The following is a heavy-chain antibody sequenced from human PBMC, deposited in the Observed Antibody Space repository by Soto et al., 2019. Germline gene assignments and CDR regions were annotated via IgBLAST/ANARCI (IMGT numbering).Heavy chain of an antibody. D-gene: IGHD2-15*01. V-gene: IGHV6-1*01. J-gene: IGHJ4*02. Sequence: PSQTLSLTCVISGDSISSNSAAWNWIRQSPSRGLEWLGRTYFRSMWYYDYAISLKSRMTINPDTSKNQFSLHLDSVTPEDTAVYYCARGGFSYSVARFDYWGQGVLVTVSS. CDR3: ARGGFSYSVARFDY. CDR1: GDSISSNSAA. CDR2: TYFRSMWYY.